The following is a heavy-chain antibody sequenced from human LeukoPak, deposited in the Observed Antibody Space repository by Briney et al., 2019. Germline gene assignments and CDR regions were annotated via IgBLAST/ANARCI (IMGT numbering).Heavy chain of an antibody. Sequence: GGSLRLSCAASGFIFSTYSMNWVRQAPGKGLEWVSSISGSSTYIFYADSVTGRSTISRDNAKNSLYLQMNSLRVEETAVYYCARVKGTERDYWGQGTLVTVSS. J-gene: IGHJ4*02. V-gene: IGHV3-21*01. CDR1: GFIFSTYS. CDR2: ISGSSTYI. CDR3: ARVKGTERDY. D-gene: IGHD3/OR15-3a*01.